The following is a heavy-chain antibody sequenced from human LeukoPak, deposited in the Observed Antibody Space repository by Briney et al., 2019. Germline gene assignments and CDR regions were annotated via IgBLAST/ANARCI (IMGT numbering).Heavy chain of an antibody. CDR3: ARDRDWGCSYCSY. CDR2: IWFDGSNK. J-gene: IGHJ4*02. V-gene: IGHV3-33*01. CDR1: GFAFSSYG. Sequence: GGSLRLSCAASGFAFSSYGMHWVRQAPGKGLEWVAVIWFDGSNKYYADSVKGRFTISRDNSKNTLYLQMNSLRAEDTAVYYCARDRDWGCSYCSYWGQGTLVTVSS. D-gene: IGHD7-27*01.